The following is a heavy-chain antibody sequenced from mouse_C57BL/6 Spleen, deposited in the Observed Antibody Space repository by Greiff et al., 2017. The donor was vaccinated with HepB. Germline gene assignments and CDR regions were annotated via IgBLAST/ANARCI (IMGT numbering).Heavy chain of an antibody. J-gene: IGHJ2*01. Sequence: QVQLQQSGPELVKPGASVKISCKASGYAFSSSWMNWVKQRPGKGLEWIGRIYPGDGDTNYNGKFKGKATLTADKSSSTAYMQLSSLTSEDSAVYFCARGSSSYRDYFDDWGQGTTLTVAS. CDR1: GYAFSSSW. D-gene: IGHD1-1*01. CDR3: ARGSSSYRDYFDD. CDR2: IYPGDGDT. V-gene: IGHV1-82*01.